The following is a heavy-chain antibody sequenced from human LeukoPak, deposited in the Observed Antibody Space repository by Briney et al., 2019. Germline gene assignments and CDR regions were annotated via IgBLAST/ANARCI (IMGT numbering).Heavy chain of an antibody. J-gene: IGHJ6*03. D-gene: IGHD6-19*01. V-gene: IGHV4-4*02. CDR3: ARGDSSGWGGYYYYMDV. CDR2: INYSGST. CDR1: GGSISSSNW. Sequence: SETLSLTCAVSGGSISSSNWWSWVRQPPGQGLEWIGEINYSGSTNYNPSLKSRVTISVDTSKNQFSLQLNSVTPEDTAVYYRARGDSSGWGGYYYYMDVWGKGTTVTVSS.